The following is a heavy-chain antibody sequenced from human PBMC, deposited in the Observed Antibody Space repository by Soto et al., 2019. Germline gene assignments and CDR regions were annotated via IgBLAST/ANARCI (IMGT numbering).Heavy chain of an antibody. J-gene: IGHJ4*01. V-gene: IGHV3-73*02. D-gene: IGHD1-26*01. Sequence: EVQLVESGGGWVQPGGSLKLSCSGSGFSFSDSAIHWVRQASGQGLELVGRIRDKANHYATAYDVSVRGRFTISRDDSENTAYLQMNSLKTEDTAVYYCTRPPSGSYGDDSDYWGHVNLVTVSS. CDR1: GFSFSDSA. CDR3: TRPPSGSYGDDSDY. CDR2: IRDKANHYAT.